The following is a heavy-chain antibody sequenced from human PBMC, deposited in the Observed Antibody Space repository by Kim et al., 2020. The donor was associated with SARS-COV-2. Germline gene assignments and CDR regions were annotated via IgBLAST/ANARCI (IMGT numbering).Heavy chain of an antibody. Sequence: GGSLRLSCAASGFTFSSYEMNWVRQAPGKGLEWVSYISNSGSTTHYADSVKGRFTISRDNADNSLYLQMNRLRAEDTALHYCARELDVAGNDYWGQGTLV. V-gene: IGHV3-48*03. J-gene: IGHJ4*02. CDR2: ISNSGSTT. CDR1: GFTFSSYE. CDR3: ARELDVAGNDY. D-gene: IGHD6-19*01.